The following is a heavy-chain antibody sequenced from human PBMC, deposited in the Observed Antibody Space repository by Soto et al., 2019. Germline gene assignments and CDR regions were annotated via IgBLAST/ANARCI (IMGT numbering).Heavy chain of an antibody. Sequence: GWSLRLSCASSVFTFISYGMHWVRQAPGKGLEWVAVIWYDGSNKYYADSVKGRFTISRDNSKNTLYLQMNSLRAEDTAVYYCATGVLTRYCSGGSCSDAFDIWGQGTMVTVSS. CDR3: ATGVLTRYCSGGSCSDAFDI. V-gene: IGHV3-33*01. D-gene: IGHD2-15*01. J-gene: IGHJ3*02. CDR1: VFTFISYG. CDR2: IWYDGSNK.